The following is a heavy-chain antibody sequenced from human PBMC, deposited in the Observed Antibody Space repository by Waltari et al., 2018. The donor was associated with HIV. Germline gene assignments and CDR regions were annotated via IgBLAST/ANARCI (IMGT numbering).Heavy chain of an antibody. CDR1: GYTFPAYH. CDR2: INPTDGDT. CDR3: ARAESTTWANFDF. V-gene: IGHV1-2*04. Sequence: QVQLVQSGSEVKNSGASVSVSCPTSGYTFPAYHIYWMRQAPGEGLAWLGWINPTDGDTGYAQKFQGWLSVTRDTSTGTVYMSLSRLRSDDTATYYCARAESTTWANFDFWGQGTLVSVSS. J-gene: IGHJ4*02. D-gene: IGHD1-26*01.